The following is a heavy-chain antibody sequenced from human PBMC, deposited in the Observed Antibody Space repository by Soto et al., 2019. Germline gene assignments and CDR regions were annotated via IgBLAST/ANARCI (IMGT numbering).Heavy chain of an antibody. CDR2: ISWDGGRT. Sequence: EVQLVESGGVVVQPGGSLRLSCAASGFTFDDYTMQWVRQAPGKGLEWVSLISWDGGRTYYADSVKGRFTISRDNSKNTLYLQMNSLRTEDTALYYCAKDDDSNYRYFQHWGQGTLVTVSS. V-gene: IGHV3-43*01. J-gene: IGHJ1*01. CDR3: AKDDDSNYRYFQH. D-gene: IGHD4-4*01. CDR1: GFTFDDYT.